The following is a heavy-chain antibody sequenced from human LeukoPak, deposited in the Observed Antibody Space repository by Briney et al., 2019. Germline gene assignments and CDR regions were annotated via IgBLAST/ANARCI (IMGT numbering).Heavy chain of an antibody. V-gene: IGHV3-21*01. CDR2: ISSSSSYI. J-gene: IGHJ4*02. Sequence: GGSLRLSCAASGFTFSSYSMNWVRQAPGKGLEWISSISSSSSYIYYADSVKGRFTISRDNAKNSLYLQMNSLRAEDTAVYYCARDGAARDSYVVWGQGTLVTVSS. D-gene: IGHD2-15*01. CDR3: ARDGAARDSYVV. CDR1: GFTFSSYS.